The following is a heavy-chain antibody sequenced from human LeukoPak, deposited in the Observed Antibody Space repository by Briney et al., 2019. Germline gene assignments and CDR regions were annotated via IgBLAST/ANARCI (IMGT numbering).Heavy chain of an antibody. CDR3: AKDPTHYRVWDDYDSTVLSY. V-gene: IGHV1-8*01. Sequence: ASVKVSCKASGYTFTSYDINWVRQATGQGLEWMGWMNPNSGNTGYAQKFQGRVTMTRNTSISTAYMELSSLRAADTAVYYCAKDPTHYRVWDDYDSTVLSYWGQGTLVTVSS. D-gene: IGHD3-22*01. CDR1: GYTFTSYD. CDR2: MNPNSGNT. J-gene: IGHJ4*02.